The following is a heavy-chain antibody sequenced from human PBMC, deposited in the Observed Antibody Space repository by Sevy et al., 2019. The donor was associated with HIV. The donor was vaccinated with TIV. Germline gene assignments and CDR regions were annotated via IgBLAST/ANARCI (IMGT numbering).Heavy chain of an antibody. V-gene: IGHV3-9*01. D-gene: IGHD6-19*01. CDR1: GFTFEDYA. CDR3: AKTPMTEAAPYFDF. CDR2: INWNSGSL. Sequence: GGSLRLSWAGSGFTFEDYALHWVRQAPGQGLEWVAGINWNSGSLDYADSVKGRFTISRDDAKNSLYLQMDTLRTEDTALYYCAKTPMTEAAPYFDFWGQGTLVTVSS. J-gene: IGHJ4*02.